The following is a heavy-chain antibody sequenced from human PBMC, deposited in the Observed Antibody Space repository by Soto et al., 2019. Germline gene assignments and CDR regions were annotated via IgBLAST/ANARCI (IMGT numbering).Heavy chain of an antibody. CDR1: GGSFSGFF. CDR2: INHSGST. J-gene: IGHJ4*02. D-gene: IGHD6-19*01. Sequence: SETLSLTCDVYGGSFSGFFWTWIRQPPGKGLEWIGEINHSGSTNYNPSLKSRVTLSMDMSENQFSLRLTPMTAADTAVYYCVRGQWLPRGEYWGQGTLVTVSS. V-gene: IGHV4-34*01. CDR3: VRGQWLPRGEY.